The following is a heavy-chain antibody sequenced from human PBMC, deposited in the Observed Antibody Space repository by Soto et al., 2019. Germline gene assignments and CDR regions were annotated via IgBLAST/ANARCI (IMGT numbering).Heavy chain of an antibody. D-gene: IGHD6-19*01. Sequence: SETLSLTCTVSGGSISSGDYYWSWIRQPPGKGLEWIGYIYYSGSTDYNPSLKSRVTISVDTSKNQFSLKLSSVTAADTAVYYCARDDIPGRAVAIYGMDVWGQGTTVTVSS. J-gene: IGHJ6*02. CDR2: IYYSGST. CDR1: GGSISSGDYY. V-gene: IGHV4-30-4*01. CDR3: ARDDIPGRAVAIYGMDV.